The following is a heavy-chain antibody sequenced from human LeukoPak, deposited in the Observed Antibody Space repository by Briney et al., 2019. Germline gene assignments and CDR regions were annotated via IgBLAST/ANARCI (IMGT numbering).Heavy chain of an antibody. V-gene: IGHV4-59*01. Sequence: PSETLSLTCAVSGGSISSYYWSWIRQPPGKGLEWIGYIYYSGSTNYNPSLKSRVTISVDTSKNQFSLKLSSVTAADTAVYYCARGFHGSGSYPFDYWGQGTLVTVSS. D-gene: IGHD3-10*01. J-gene: IGHJ4*02. CDR1: GGSISSYY. CDR3: ARGFHGSGSYPFDY. CDR2: IYYSGST.